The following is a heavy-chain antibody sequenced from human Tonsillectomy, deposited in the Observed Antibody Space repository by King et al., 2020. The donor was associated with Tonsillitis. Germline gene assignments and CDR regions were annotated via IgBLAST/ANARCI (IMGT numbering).Heavy chain of an antibody. CDR3: ARIGVGEAYYYGMDV. D-gene: IGHD3-10*01. Sequence: VQLVESGGGLVKPGGSLRLSCAASGFTFSSYSMNWVRQAPGKGLEWVSSISSSSSYIYYADSVKGRFTISRDNAKNSLYLQMNSLRAEDTAVYYCARIGVGEAYYYGMDVWGQGTTGTVSS. CDR2: ISSSSSYI. V-gene: IGHV3-21*01. CDR1: GFTFSSYS. J-gene: IGHJ6*02.